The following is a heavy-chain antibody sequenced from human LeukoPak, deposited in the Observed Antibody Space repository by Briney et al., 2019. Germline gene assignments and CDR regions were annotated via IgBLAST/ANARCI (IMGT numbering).Heavy chain of an antibody. CDR3: ATVQNYYDSSGYCTHFDY. J-gene: IGHJ4*02. V-gene: IGHV1-24*01. CDR2: FDPEDGET. CDR1: GYTLTELS. Sequence: GASVKVSCKVSGYTLTELSMHWVRQAPGKGLEWMGGFDPEDGETIYAQKFQGRVTMTEDTSTDTAYMELSSLRSEDTAVYYCATVQNYYDSSGYCTHFDYWGQGTLVTVSS. D-gene: IGHD3-22*01.